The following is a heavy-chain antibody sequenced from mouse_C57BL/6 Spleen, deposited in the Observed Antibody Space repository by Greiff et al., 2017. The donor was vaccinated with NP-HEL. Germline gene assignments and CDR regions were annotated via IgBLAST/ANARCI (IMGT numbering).Heavy chain of an antibody. D-gene: IGHD4-1*01. CDR2: INPNNGGT. CDR3: ARELGRWAY. Sequence: EVQLQQSGPELVKPGASVKISCKASGYTFTDYYMNWVKQSHGKSLEWIGDINPNNGGTSYNQKFKGKATLTVDKSSSTAYMELRSLTSEDSAVYYCARELGRWAYWGQGTLVTVSA. CDR1: GYTFTDYY. J-gene: IGHJ3*01. V-gene: IGHV1-26*01.